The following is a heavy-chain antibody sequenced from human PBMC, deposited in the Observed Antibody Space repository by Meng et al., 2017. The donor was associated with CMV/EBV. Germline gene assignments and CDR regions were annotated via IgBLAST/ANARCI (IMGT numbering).Heavy chain of an antibody. CDR3: ARTGEYPTFDY. V-gene: IGHV4-30-4*08. CDR1: GGSISSGDYY. Sequence: QVPRPVPGPGLVKPPQTLSLTCTVSGGSISSGDYYWSWIRQPPGKGLEWIGYIYYSGSTYYNPSLKSRVTISVDTSKNQFSLKLSSVTAADTAVYYCARTGEYPTFDYWGQGTLVTVSS. J-gene: IGHJ4*02. CDR2: IYYSGST. D-gene: IGHD2/OR15-2a*01.